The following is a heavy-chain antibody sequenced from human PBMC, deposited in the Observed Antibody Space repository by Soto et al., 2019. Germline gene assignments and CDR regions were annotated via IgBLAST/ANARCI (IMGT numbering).Heavy chain of an antibody. V-gene: IGHV4-39*01. J-gene: IGHJ4*02. Sequence: PSETLSLTCTVSGGSISSGGYYWGWIRQPPGKGLEWIGTIYYSGSTYYNPSLKSRVTISVDTSKNQFSLKLSSVTAADTAVYYCARQFSAYGDYGRYFDFWGQGTLVTVSS. CDR3: ARQFSAYGDYGRYFDF. CDR2: IYYSGST. D-gene: IGHD4-17*01. CDR1: GGSISSGGYY.